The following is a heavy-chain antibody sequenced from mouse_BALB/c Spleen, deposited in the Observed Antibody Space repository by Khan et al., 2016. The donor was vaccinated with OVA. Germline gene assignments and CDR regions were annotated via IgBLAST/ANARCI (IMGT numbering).Heavy chain of an antibody. D-gene: IGHD6-1*01. CDR2: TNPTNGRT. CDR3: ARIRKTSASYFDY. J-gene: IGHJ2*01. CDR1: GYTFTSYW. Sequence: QVQLQQPGAELVKAGASVKLSCKASGYTFTSYWMHWVKQRLGQGLEWFAETNPTNGRTYYNEKFKSKATLTVDKSSSTAYMLLSGPTFEDSAVYYCARIRKTSASYFDYWGEGTTLTVSS. V-gene: IGHV1S81*02.